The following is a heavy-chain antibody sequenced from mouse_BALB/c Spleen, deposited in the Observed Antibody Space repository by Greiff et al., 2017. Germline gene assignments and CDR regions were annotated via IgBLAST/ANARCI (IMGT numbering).Heavy chain of an antibody. J-gene: IGHJ4*01. CDR2: IYPGSGNT. CDR3: ARGDVDY. Sequence: QVHVKQSGAELARPGASVKLSCKASGYTFTDYYINWVKQRTGQGLEWIGEIYPGSGNTYYNEKFKGKATLTADKSSSTAYMQLSSLTSEDSAVYFCARGDVDYWGQGTSVTVSS. CDR1: GYTFTDYY. V-gene: IGHV1-77*01.